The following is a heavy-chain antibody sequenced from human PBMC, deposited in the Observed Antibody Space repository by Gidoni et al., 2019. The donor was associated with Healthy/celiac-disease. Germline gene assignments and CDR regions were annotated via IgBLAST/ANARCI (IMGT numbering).Heavy chain of an antibody. CDR2: IYYSGST. CDR1: GGSINSSSYY. D-gene: IGHD5-12*01. V-gene: IGHV4-39*01. Sequence: GGSINSSSYYWGWIRQPPGKGLEWIGSIYYSGSTYYNPSLKSRVTISVDTSKNQFSLKLSSVTAADTAVYYCARHKYTFGERWLQLFDDWGQGTLVTVSS. CDR3: ARHKYTFGERWLQLFDD. J-gene: IGHJ4*02.